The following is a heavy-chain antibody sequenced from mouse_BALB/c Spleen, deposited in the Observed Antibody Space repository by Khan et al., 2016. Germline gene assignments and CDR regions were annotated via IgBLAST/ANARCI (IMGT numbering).Heavy chain of an antibody. CDR1: GFSLNTYGIG. CDR2: IWWNDNK. V-gene: IGHV8-11*01. J-gene: IGHJ4*01. D-gene: IGHD1-1*01. Sequence: QVTLKESGPGILQPSQTLSLTCSFSGFSLNTYGIGVDWIRQPSGKGLEWLAHIWWNDNKYYNTALQSSLTISKDTYNHQVILKIANVDTADTATYYWARRTTVPYAMDYWGQGTSVTVSS. CDR3: ARRTTVPYAMDY.